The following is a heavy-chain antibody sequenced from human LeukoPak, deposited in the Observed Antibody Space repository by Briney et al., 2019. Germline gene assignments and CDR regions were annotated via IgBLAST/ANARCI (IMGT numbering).Heavy chain of an antibody. V-gene: IGHV1-69*13. CDR1: GGTFSSYA. CDR2: IIPIFGTA. CDR3: ARYSFLKNYADD. J-gene: IGHJ4*02. D-gene: IGHD1-7*01. Sequence: ASVKVSCKASGGTFSSYAISWVRQAPRQGLEWMGGIIPIFGTANYAQKFQGRVTITADESTSTAYMELSSLRSEDTAVYYCARYSFLKNYADDWGQGTLVTVSS.